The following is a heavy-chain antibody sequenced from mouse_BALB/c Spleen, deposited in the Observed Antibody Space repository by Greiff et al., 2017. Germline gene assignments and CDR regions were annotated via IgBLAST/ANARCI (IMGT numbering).Heavy chain of an antibody. D-gene: IGHD1-1*01. J-gene: IGHJ4*01. CDR3: ARWGTTVVAGGAMDY. Sequence: KLMESGGGLVQPGGSRKLSCAASGFTFSSFGMHWVRQAPEKGLEWVAYISSGSSTIYYADTVKGRFTISRDNPKNTLFLQMTSLRSEDTAMYYCARWGTTVVAGGAMDYWGQGTSVTVSS. CDR2: ISSGSSTI. CDR1: GFTFSSFG. V-gene: IGHV5-17*02.